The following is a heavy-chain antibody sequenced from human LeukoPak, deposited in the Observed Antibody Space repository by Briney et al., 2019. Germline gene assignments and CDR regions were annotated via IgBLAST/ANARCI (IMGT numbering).Heavy chain of an antibody. CDR3: ARVSAPPDYGDYVSENWFDP. CDR2: ISAYNKR. V-gene: IGHV1-18*01. J-gene: IGHJ5*02. D-gene: IGHD4-17*01. Sequence: ASVKVSCKASGYTFTSYGINWVRQAPGQGLEWMGWISAYNKRNYAQKFQGRVTMTTDTSTSTAYMELRNLRSDDTAVYYCARVSAPPDYGDYVSENWFDPWGQGTLVTISS. CDR1: GYTFTSYG.